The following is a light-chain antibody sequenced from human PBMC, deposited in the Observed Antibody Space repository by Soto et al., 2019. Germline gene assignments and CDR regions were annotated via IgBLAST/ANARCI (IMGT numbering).Light chain of an antibody. CDR3: QQYSKEST. V-gene: IGKV1-5*03. Sequence: DVEMTQSPSTLPTSIGDRVTINCRASQNVSNWLAWYQQKPGKAPKLLIYKASRLESGVPSRFSASGSGTDFTLTIDSRQSDDFATYCCQQYSKESTFGQGTKLEIK. CDR1: QNVSNW. J-gene: IGKJ2*01. CDR2: KAS.